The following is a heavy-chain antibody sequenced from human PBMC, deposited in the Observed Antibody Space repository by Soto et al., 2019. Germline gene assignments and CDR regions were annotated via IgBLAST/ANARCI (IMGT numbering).Heavy chain of an antibody. J-gene: IGHJ4*02. CDR1: GYTFSMYG. CDR2: SSAYNGKT. Sequence: QGQLVQSGNEVKKPGASVKVSCKASGYTFSMYGITWVRQAPGQGLAWMGWSSAYNGKTQYAQKLQGRVAMTTDTSTTTAYMELRSLRSDDTAMYYCARLRRYGDNPPDLWGQGTLVTVSS. CDR3: ARLRRYGDNPPDL. D-gene: IGHD3-10*01. V-gene: IGHV1-18*01.